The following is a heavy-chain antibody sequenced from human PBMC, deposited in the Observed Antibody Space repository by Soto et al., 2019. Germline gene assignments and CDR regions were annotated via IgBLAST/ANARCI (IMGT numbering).Heavy chain of an antibody. CDR2: ISPSSGGT. J-gene: IGHJ3*01. D-gene: IGHD6-13*01. Sequence: QVQLVQSGAEVKKPGASVRVSCKASGYTFTSYYIHWVRQAPGHGPEWMGMISPSSGGTDYAQKFQCRVTMTRDTSTSTVYMELSSLRSEDTAVYDCTRSIITTAGTDAFDLWGQGTLVTVSS. CDR1: GYTFTSYY. CDR3: TRSIITTAGTDAFDL. V-gene: IGHV1-46*03.